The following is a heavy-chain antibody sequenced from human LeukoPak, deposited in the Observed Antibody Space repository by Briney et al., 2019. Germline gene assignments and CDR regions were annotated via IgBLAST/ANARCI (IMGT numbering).Heavy chain of an antibody. D-gene: IGHD6-13*01. J-gene: IGHJ6*02. Sequence: SETLSLTCTVSGGSISSYYWSWIRQPPGKGLEWLGYIYYSGSTNYNPSLKSRVTISVDTSKNQFSLTLSSVTAADTAVYYCAREQQQPSDGMDVWGQGTTVTVSS. V-gene: IGHV4-59*01. CDR2: IYYSGST. CDR1: GGSISSYY. CDR3: AREQQQPSDGMDV.